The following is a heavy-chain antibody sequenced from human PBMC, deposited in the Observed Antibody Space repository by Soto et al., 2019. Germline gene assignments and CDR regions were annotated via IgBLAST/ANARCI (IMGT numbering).Heavy chain of an antibody. V-gene: IGHV4-4*07. CDR1: GGSISSYY. CDR2: IYTSGST. D-gene: IGHD6-19*01. Sequence: PSETLALTCTSSGGSISSYYWSWIRQPAGKGLEWIGRIYTSGSTNYNPSLKSRVTMSVDTSKNQFSLKLSSVTAADTAVYYCARETRGSSGWIYYYYYGMDVWGQGTTVTVSS. J-gene: IGHJ6*02. CDR3: ARETRGSSGWIYYYYYGMDV.